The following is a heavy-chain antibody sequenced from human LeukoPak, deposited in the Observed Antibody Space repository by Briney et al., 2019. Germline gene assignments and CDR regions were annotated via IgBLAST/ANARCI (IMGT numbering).Heavy chain of an antibody. CDR2: IKSDGSST. CDR3: ARDGYSFGHDFDY. Sequence: HPGGSLRLSCAASGFMFSSYWMHWVRHTPGKGLVWVSRIKSDGSSTSYADSVKGRFTISRDNAKNTLYLQMNSLRAEDTAVYYCARDGYSFGHDFDYWGQGTLVTVSS. D-gene: IGHD5-18*01. V-gene: IGHV3-74*01. CDR1: GFMFSSYW. J-gene: IGHJ4*02.